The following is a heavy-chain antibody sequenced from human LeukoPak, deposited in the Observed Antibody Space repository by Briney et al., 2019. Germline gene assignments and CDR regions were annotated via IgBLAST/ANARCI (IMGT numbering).Heavy chain of an antibody. CDR3: AREMTY. D-gene: IGHD2-21*02. Sequence: GASVKVSCKASGGTFSSYAISWVRQAPGQGLEWMGWINPNSGGTNYAQKFQGRVTMTRDTSISTAYMGLSRLRSDDTAVYYCAREMTYWGQGTLVTVSS. CDR1: GGTFSSYA. V-gene: IGHV1-2*02. CDR2: INPNSGGT. J-gene: IGHJ4*02.